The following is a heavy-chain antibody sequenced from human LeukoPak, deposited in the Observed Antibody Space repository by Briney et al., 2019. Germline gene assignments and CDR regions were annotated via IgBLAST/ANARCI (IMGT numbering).Heavy chain of an antibody. CDR2: IYYSGGT. CDR1: GGSISSYY. CDR3: ARVGSGYANDY. D-gene: IGHD5-12*01. Sequence: SETLSLTCTVSGGSISSYYWSWIRQPPGKGLEWIGYIYYSGGTNYNPSLKSRVTISVDTSKNQFSLKLSSVTAADTAVYYCARVGSGYANDYWGQGTLVTVSS. V-gene: IGHV4-59*01. J-gene: IGHJ4*02.